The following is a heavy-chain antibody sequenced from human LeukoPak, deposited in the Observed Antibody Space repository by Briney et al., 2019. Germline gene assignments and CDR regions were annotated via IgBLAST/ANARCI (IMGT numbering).Heavy chain of an antibody. CDR1: GYTFNIYG. Sequence: ASVMVSCKASGYTFNIYGISWVRQAPGQGLEWMGWISTYDGHTNYAHSLQGRLTITADTSTTTAYMELRSLRHDDSAVYFCARHQVTVYSDTSGYSDFDYWGQGTLVTVSS. CDR3: ARHQVTVYSDTSGYSDFDY. CDR2: ISTYDGHT. D-gene: IGHD3-22*01. J-gene: IGHJ4*02. V-gene: IGHV1-18*01.